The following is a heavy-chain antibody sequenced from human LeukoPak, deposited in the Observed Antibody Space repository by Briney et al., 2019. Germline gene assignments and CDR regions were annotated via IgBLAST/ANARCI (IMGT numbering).Heavy chain of an antibody. Sequence: PGGSLRLSCAASGFTFSSYGMHWVRQAPGKGLEWVAVISYDGSNKYYADSVKGRFTISRDNSKNTLYLQTNSLRAEDTAVYYCAKGNTAAVAGHLLQHWGQGTLVTVSS. CDR1: GFTFSSYG. CDR2: ISYDGSNK. J-gene: IGHJ1*01. V-gene: IGHV3-30*18. D-gene: IGHD6-19*01. CDR3: AKGNTAAVAGHLLQH.